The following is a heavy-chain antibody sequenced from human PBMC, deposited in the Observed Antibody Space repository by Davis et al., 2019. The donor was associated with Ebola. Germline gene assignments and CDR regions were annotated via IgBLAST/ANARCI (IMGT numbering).Heavy chain of an antibody. D-gene: IGHD2-8*01. J-gene: IGHJ5*02. Sequence: PGGSLTLSCAASILTFSSYAMSWVRQAPGKGLEWVPTISGSGTYTYYADSVKGRFTISRDNAKNSLYLQKNSLRAEDTAVYYCARGRCIADFTWGQGTLVTVSS. V-gene: IGHV3-21*01. CDR3: ARGRCIADFT. CDR2: ISGSGTYT. CDR1: ILTFSSYA.